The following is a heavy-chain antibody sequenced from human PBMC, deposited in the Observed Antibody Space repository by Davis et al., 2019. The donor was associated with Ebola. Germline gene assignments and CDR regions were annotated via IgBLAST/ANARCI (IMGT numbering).Heavy chain of an antibody. Sequence: SGPTLVKPTETLTLTCTVSGFSLSNARMGVSWIRQPPGKALEWLAHIFSNDEKSYSTSLKSRLTISKDTSKSQVVLTMTNMDPVDTATYYCAHSGDYGGNRWFQHWGQGTLVTVSS. CDR2: IFSNDEK. D-gene: IGHD4-23*01. J-gene: IGHJ1*01. V-gene: IGHV2-26*01. CDR1: GFSLSNARMG. CDR3: AHSGDYGGNRWFQH.